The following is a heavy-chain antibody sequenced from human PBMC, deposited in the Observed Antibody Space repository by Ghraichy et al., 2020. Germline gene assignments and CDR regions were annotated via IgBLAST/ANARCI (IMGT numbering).Heavy chain of an antibody. CDR2: IYYSGST. CDR1: GGSISSSSYY. J-gene: IGHJ5*02. CDR3: ATYYYDSSGYYWNWFDP. V-gene: IGHV4-39*01. Sequence: SETLSLTCTVSGGSISSSSYYWGWIRQPPGKGLEWIGSIYYSGSTYYNPSLKSRVTISVDTSKNQFSLKLSSVTAADTAVYYCATYYYDSSGYYWNWFDPWGQGTLVTVSS. D-gene: IGHD3-22*01.